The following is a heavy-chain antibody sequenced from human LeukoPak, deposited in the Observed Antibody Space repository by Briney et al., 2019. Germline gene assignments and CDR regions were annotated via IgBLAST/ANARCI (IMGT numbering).Heavy chain of an antibody. J-gene: IGHJ4*02. CDR2: INWNGGST. CDR3: AKVQSDYHDSSVYYGLDY. CDR1: GFTFDDYG. Sequence: GGSLRLSCAASGFTFDDYGMSWVRQAPGKGLEWVSGINWNGGSTGYADSVKGRFTISRDNSKNTVYLQMNSLRAEDTAVYYCAKVQSDYHDSSVYYGLDYWGQGTLATVSS. V-gene: IGHV3-20*04. D-gene: IGHD3-22*01.